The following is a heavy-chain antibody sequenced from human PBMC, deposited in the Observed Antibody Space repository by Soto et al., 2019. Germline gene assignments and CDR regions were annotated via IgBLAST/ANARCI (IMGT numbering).Heavy chain of an antibody. CDR2: IIPKSGGT. J-gene: IGHJ6*02. CDR1: GGTLNSQS. D-gene: IGHD2-8*01. CDR3: ARGDSTDCSNGVCSFFYNHDMDV. V-gene: IGHV1-2*04. Sequence: QVQVFQSGAEVKKPGSSVRVSCKVSGGTLNSQSITWVRQAPGQGLEWMGGIIPKSGGTSTAQKFQGWVTMTTDTSISTASMELTRLTSDDTAIYYCARGDSTDCSNGVCSFFYNHDMDVWGQGTTVTVSS.